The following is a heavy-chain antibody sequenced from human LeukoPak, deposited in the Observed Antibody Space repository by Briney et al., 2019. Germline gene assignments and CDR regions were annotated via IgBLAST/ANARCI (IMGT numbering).Heavy chain of an antibody. CDR3: ARDSGTTGEVKFDP. Sequence: PSETLSLTCTVSGDSISRYYWSWIRQPAGKGLEWIGRIYNGGIITYNPSLKSRVTMSMDTSNNQFSLRLRFVTAADTAVYYCARDSGTTGEVKFDPWGQGTLVTVSS. J-gene: IGHJ5*02. V-gene: IGHV4-4*07. CDR2: IYNGGII. CDR1: GDSISRYY. D-gene: IGHD3-10*01.